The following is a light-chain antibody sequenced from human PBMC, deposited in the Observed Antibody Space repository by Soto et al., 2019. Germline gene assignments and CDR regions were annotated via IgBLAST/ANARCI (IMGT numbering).Light chain of an antibody. V-gene: IGLV2-14*03. CDR1: SSDVGAYNY. CDR3: SSYTSSSTYV. CDR2: DVT. Sequence: QSALTQPDSVSGSPGQSIALSCTGSSSDVGAYNYVSWYQQHPGKAPKLMIYDVTNRPSGVSDRFSGSKSGNTASLTISGLQAEDEADYYCSSYTSSSTYVFGIGTKLTVL. J-gene: IGLJ1*01.